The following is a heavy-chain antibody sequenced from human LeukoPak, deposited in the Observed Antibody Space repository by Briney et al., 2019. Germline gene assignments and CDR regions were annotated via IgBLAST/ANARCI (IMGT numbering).Heavy chain of an antibody. CDR2: ISSSSSYI. J-gene: IGHJ4*02. CDR1: GFTFSSYS. Sequence: GGSLRLSCAAPGFTFSSYSMNWVRQAPGKGLEWVSSISSSSSYIYYADSVKGRFTISRDNAKNSLYLQMNSLRAEDTAVYYCARDSGIAVAAEWGQGTLVTVSS. V-gene: IGHV3-21*01. D-gene: IGHD6-19*01. CDR3: ARDSGIAVAAE.